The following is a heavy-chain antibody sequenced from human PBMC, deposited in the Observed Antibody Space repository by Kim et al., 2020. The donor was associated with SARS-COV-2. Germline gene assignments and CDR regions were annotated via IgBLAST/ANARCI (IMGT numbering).Heavy chain of an antibody. CDR1: GNNFRSYA. CDR3: AKDQWVAICMVRGPYSRGMDV. CDR2: ISYDGRNQ. V-gene: IGHV3-30*18. Sequence: GGSLRLSCLGSGNNFRSYAIHWVRQAPGKGLEWVAVISYDGRNQYYSDSVKGRFTISRDNSENTVHLQMTSLRVEDTALYYCAKDQWVAICMVRGPYSRGMDVWGQGTTVAVS. D-gene: IGHD3-10*01. J-gene: IGHJ6*02.